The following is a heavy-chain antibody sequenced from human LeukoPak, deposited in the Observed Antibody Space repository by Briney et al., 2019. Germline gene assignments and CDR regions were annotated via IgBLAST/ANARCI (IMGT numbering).Heavy chain of an antibody. CDR2: ISGSGGST. D-gene: IGHD2-15*01. Sequence: GGSLRLSCAASGFTFSSYAMSWVRQAPGKGLEWVSLISGSGGSTYYADSVKGRFTISRDNSKNTLYLQMNSLRAEDTAVYYCARDLADHCSGGSCYSWGQGTLVTVSS. V-gene: IGHV3-23*01. CDR3: ARDLADHCSGGSCYS. J-gene: IGHJ4*02. CDR1: GFTFSSYA.